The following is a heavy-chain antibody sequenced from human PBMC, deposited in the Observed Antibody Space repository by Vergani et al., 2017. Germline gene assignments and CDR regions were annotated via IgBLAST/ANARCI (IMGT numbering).Heavy chain of an antibody. J-gene: IGHJ4*02. CDR1: GFTFSSYW. CDR3: ARDETQATYYYDSSGPTFDY. CDR2: IKQDGSEK. Sequence: EVQLVESGAGLVQPGGSLRLSCAASGFTFSSYWMSWVRQAPGKGLEGVANIKQDGSEKYYVDSVKGRFTISRDNAKNSLYLQMNSLRAEDTAVYYCARDETQATYYYDSSGPTFDYWGQGTLVTVSS. V-gene: IGHV3-7*03. D-gene: IGHD3-22*01.